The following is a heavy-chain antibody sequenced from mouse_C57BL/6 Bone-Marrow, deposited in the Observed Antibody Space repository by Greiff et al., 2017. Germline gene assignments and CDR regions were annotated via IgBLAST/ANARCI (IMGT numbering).Heavy chain of an antibody. Sequence: EVMLVESGGDLVKPGGSLKLSCAASGFTFSSYGMSWVRQTPDKRLEWVATISSGGSYTYYPDSVKGRFTISRDHAKNTLYLQMSSLQSEDTAMYYCSRQEIQRGWFAYWGQGTMVTVSA. D-gene: IGHD5-1-1*01. CDR3: SRQEIQRGWFAY. J-gene: IGHJ3*01. V-gene: IGHV5-6*01. CDR1: GFTFSSYG. CDR2: ISSGGSYT.